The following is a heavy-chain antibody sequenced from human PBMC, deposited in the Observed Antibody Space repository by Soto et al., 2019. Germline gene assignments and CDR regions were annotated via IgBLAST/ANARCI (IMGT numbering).Heavy chain of an antibody. D-gene: IGHD3-9*01. CDR3: ARDSVDYDILTGYPTHNWFDP. Sequence: CTVSGGSISSGGYYWSWIRQHPGKGLEWIGYIYYSGSTYYNPSLESRVTISVDTSKNQFSLKLSSVTAADTAVYYCARDSVDYDILTGYPTHNWFDPWGQGTLVTVSS. J-gene: IGHJ5*02. CDR1: GGSISSGGYY. V-gene: IGHV4-31*03. CDR2: IYYSGST.